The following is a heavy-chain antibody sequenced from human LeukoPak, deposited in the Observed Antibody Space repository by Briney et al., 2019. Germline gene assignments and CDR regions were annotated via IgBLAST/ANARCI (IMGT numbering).Heavy chain of an antibody. CDR2: IYHSGST. V-gene: IGHV4-4*02. CDR3: ARSGTRGYSSSWYFDY. Sequence: SGTLSLTCAVSGGSISSGNWWSWVRQPPGKGLEWIGEIYHSGSTNYNPSLKSRVTISVDTSKNQFSLKLSSVTAADTAVYYCARSGTRGYSSSWYFDYWGQGTLVTVSS. J-gene: IGHJ4*02. D-gene: IGHD6-13*01. CDR1: GGSISSGNW.